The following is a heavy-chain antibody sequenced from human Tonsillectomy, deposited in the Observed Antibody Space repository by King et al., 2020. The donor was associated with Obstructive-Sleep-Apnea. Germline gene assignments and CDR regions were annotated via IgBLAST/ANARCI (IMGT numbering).Heavy chain of an antibody. CDR3: ATMVRGIIIKNAFDI. J-gene: IGHJ3*02. CDR1: GYTFIDYY. Sequence: LVQSGAEVKKPGASVKVSCKASGYTFIDYYMHWVRQAPGQGLEWMGWINPNSGGTNYAQKFQGRVTMTRDTSISTAYMELSRMRSDDTAVDYCATMVRGIIIKNAFDIWGQGTMVTVSS. D-gene: IGHD3-10*01. CDR2: INPNSGGT. V-gene: IGHV1-2*02.